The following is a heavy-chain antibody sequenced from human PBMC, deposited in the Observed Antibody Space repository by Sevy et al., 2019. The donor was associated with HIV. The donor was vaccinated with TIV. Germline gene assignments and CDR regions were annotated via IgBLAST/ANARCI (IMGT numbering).Heavy chain of an antibody. D-gene: IGHD6-6*01. CDR1: GGSISSSSYY. Sequence: SENLSLTCTVSGGSISSSSYYWGWIRQPPGKGLEWIGSIYYSGSTYYNPSLKSRVTISVDTSKNQFSLKLSSVTAADTAVYYCARQGIAARYFDYWGQGTLVTVSS. J-gene: IGHJ4*02. CDR2: IYYSGST. V-gene: IGHV4-39*01. CDR3: ARQGIAARYFDY.